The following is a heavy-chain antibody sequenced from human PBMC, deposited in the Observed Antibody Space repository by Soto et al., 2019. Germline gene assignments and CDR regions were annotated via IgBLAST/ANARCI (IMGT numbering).Heavy chain of an antibody. V-gene: IGHV1-69*12. CDR1: GGTFSSYA. J-gene: IGHJ6*02. D-gene: IGHD2-2*01. CDR3: ASHSSLRGYCISTSCYGYYYGMDV. Sequence: QVQLVQSGAEVKKPGSSVKVSCKASGGTFSSYAISWVRQAPGQGLEWMGGIIPIFGTADYAQKFQGRVTVTAAESTSTASMELSSLGSEATAVYYCASHSSLRGYCISTSCYGYYYGMDVWGQGTTVTVSS. CDR2: IIPIFGTA.